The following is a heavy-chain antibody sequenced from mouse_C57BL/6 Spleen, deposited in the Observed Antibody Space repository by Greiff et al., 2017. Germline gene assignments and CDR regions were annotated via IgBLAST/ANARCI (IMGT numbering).Heavy chain of an antibody. CDR1: GYTFTSYW. D-gene: IGHD2-4*01. V-gene: IGHV1-53*01. CDR2: INPSNGGT. CDR3: ARVNDYVYFGD. J-gene: IGHJ2*02. Sequence: QVQLQQPGTELVKPGASVKLSCKASGYTFTSYWMHWVKQRPGQGLEWIGNINPSNGGTNYNAKLKSKATMTVDKSSSTAYMQISSLTSEDSAVYYCARVNDYVYFGDWGQCTSLTVSS.